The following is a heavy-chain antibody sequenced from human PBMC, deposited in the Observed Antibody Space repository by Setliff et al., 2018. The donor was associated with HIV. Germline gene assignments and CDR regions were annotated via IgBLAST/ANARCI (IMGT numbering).Heavy chain of an antibody. CDR1: GFIFEDFT. CDR3: VRDQLRWPERWDFDF. D-gene: IGHD1-26*01. Sequence: GGSLRLSCAASGFIFEDFTMNWVRQVPGKGLEWVALISATGTTVSYADSVRGRFIISRDSVKNEVYLQMKSLRVDDTALYYCVRDQLRWPERWDFDFWGQGTLVTVSS. J-gene: IGHJ4*02. CDR2: ISATGTTV. V-gene: IGHV3-20*04.